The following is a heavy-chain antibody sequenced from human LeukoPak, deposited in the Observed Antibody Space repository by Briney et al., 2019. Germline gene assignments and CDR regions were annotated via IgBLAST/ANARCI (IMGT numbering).Heavy chain of an antibody. D-gene: IGHD6-19*01. CDR2: ISGDGGDR. Sequence: GGSLRLSCAASGLTFNEYSMHWVRQAPANGLDWVSLISGDGGDRKYADSVKGRFTISRDNSKHSLYLQMNSLRIDDFALYYCAKDTDSRPGYSSGYYDYWGRGTQVTVSS. V-gene: IGHV3-43*02. J-gene: IGHJ4*02. CDR3: AKDTDSRPGYSSGYYDY. CDR1: GLTFNEYS.